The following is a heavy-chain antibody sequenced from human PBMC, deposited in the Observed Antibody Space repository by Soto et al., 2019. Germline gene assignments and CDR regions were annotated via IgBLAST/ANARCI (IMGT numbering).Heavy chain of an antibody. CDR2: IWYDGSNK. Sequence: GGSLRLSCAASGFTFSSYGMHWVRQAPGKGLEWVAVIWYDGSNKYYADSVKGRFTISRDNSKNTLYLQMNSLRAEDTAVYYCARDKVSIITMVLDYWGQGTLVTVSS. V-gene: IGHV3-33*01. J-gene: IGHJ4*02. D-gene: IGHD3-10*01. CDR1: GFTFSSYG. CDR3: ARDKVSIITMVLDY.